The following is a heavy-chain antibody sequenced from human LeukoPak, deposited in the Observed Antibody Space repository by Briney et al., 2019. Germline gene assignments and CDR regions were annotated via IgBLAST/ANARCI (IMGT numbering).Heavy chain of an antibody. D-gene: IGHD1-26*01. CDR1: GYTFTDYY. Sequence: ASVKVSCKASGYTFTDYYMNWVRQAPGQGLEWIGWINPNSGGTKYAQKFQGRVTMTRDTSISTAYMELSRLRSDDTAVYYCARAGWELQAGFDYWGQGTLATVSS. CDR2: INPNSGGT. CDR3: ARAGWELQAGFDY. J-gene: IGHJ4*02. V-gene: IGHV1-2*02.